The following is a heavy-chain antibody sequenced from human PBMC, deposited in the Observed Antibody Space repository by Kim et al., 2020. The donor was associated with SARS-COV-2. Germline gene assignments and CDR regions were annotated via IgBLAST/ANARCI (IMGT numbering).Heavy chain of an antibody. CDR2: ISSDGDTT. J-gene: IGHJ4*02. V-gene: IGHV3-64D*09. CDR1: GFTFSSYA. D-gene: IGHD6-13*01. Sequence: GGSLRLSCSASGFTFSSYAMHWVRQAPGKGLEYVSIISSDGDTTYYADSMKGRFTISRDNSKNTLFLQMSSLRAEDTGVYYCVKARGGGSNWLQDYWGQGTLVTVSS. CDR3: VKARGGGSNWLQDY.